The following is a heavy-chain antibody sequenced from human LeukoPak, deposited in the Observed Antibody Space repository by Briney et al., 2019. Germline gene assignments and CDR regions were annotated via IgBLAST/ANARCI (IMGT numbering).Heavy chain of an antibody. V-gene: IGHV4-31*03. Sequence: SETLSLTCTVSGGSISSGGYYWSWIRQHPGKGLEWIGYIYYSGSTYYNPSLKSRVTISVDTSKNQFSLKLSSVTAADTAVYYCATLRGVISAFDYWGQGTLVTVSS. J-gene: IGHJ4*02. CDR1: GGSISSGGYY. CDR2: IYYSGST. D-gene: IGHD3-10*01. CDR3: ATLRGVISAFDY.